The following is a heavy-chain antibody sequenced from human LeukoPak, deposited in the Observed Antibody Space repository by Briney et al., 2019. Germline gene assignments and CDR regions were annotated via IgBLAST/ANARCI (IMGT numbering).Heavy chain of an antibody. V-gene: IGHV3-43*01. Sequence: GGSLRLSCAASGFSFDDYTMHWVRQAPGKGLEWVSLISWDGISTYYADSVKGRFTISRDNSKNSLFLQMNSLTTEDTALYYCAKSSPRLVSDYYYYMDVWGKGTTVTVSS. CDR2: ISWDGIST. CDR3: AKSSPRLVSDYYYYMDV. J-gene: IGHJ6*03. D-gene: IGHD2/OR15-2a*01. CDR1: GFSFDDYT.